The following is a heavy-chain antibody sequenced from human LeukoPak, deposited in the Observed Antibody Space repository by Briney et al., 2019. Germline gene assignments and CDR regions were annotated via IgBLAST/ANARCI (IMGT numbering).Heavy chain of an antibody. J-gene: IGHJ4*01. D-gene: IGHD3-10*01. Sequence: GGSLRLSCAASGFTFSSCGMQWVRQAPGKGLEWVAFIRYDGSNKYYADSVKGRFTISRDNSKNTLYLQMNSLRAEDTAVYYCARDIRITMGRGGLYWGHGTLVTVSS. CDR2: IRYDGSNK. V-gene: IGHV3-30*02. CDR3: ARDIRITMGRGGLY. CDR1: GFTFSSCG.